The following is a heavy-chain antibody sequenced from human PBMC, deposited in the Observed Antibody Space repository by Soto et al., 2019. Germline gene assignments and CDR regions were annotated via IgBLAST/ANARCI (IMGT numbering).Heavy chain of an antibody. J-gene: IGHJ2*01. D-gene: IGHD3-10*01. CDR1: GYSFTIYW. V-gene: IGHV5-10-1*01. CDR2: IDPSDSYT. Sequence: GESLNISCNVSGYSFTIYWISWVRQMPGKGLEWMGRIDPSDSYTNYSPSFQGHVTISADKSISTAYLQWSSLKAPDTAMYYCARHDVRSMDVWGRGTLVTVSS. CDR3: ARHDVRSMDV.